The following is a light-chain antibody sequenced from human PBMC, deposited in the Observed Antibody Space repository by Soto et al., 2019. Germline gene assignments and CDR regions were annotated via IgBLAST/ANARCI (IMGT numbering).Light chain of an antibody. CDR2: AAS. J-gene: IGKJ5*01. CDR1: QGISSW. Sequence: DIQMTQSPSSVSASVGDRVTITCRASQGISSWLAWYQQKPGKAPNLLIYAASTLQSGVPSRFSGSGSGTDFNLTIIGLPPEDISIYSCQQANSFPPSITFGQGTRLEI. V-gene: IGKV1-12*01. CDR3: QQANSFPPSIT.